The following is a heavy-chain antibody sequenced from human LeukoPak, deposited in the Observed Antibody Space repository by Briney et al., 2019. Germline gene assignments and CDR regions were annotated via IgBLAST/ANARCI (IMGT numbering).Heavy chain of an antibody. J-gene: IGHJ4*02. CDR2: IRYDGSNK. V-gene: IGHV3-30*02. CDR1: GFTFSSYG. D-gene: IGHD3-10*01. CDR3: ARESRGPAGYFDY. Sequence: GGSLRLSCAASGFTFSSYGIHWVRQAPGKGLEWVAFIRYDGSNKYYTDSVKGRFTISRDNSKNTLYLQMNSLRAEDTAVYYCARESRGPAGYFDYWGQGTLVTVSS.